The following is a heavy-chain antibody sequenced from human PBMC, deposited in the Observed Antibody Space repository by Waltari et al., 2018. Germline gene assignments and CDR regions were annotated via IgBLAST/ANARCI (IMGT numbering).Heavy chain of an antibody. V-gene: IGHV5-51*01. CDR3: SRRGDFRSGYTSDY. CDR1: GYPFTSPW. Sequence: EVQLVQSGAEVKKPGDSLKISCKASGYPFTSPWIAWARQMPGKGLEWMGIIYPEDSDTRYSPSFQGQVTISADKSTTTAYLQWRSLKASDTAMYYCSRRGDFRSGYTSDYWGQGTLVTVSS. CDR2: IYPEDSDT. J-gene: IGHJ4*02. D-gene: IGHD3-3*01.